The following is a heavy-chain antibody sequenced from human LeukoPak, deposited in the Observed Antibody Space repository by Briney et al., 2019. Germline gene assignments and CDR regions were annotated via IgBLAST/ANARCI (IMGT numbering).Heavy chain of an antibody. CDR2: ISSSGSTI. D-gene: IGHD3-22*01. CDR3: AGDYYDSSGYNRY. J-gene: IGHJ4*02. CDR1: GFTFSSYE. Sequence: GGSLRLSCAASGFTFSSYEMNWVRQAPGKGLEWVSYISSSGSTIYYADSVKGRFTISRDNAKNSLYLQMNSLRAEDTAVYYCAGDYYDSSGYNRYWGQGTLVTVSS. V-gene: IGHV3-48*03.